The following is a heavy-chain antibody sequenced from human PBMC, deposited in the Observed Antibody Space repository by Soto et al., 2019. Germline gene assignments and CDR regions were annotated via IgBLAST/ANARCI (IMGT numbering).Heavy chain of an antibody. CDR3: AHRVLRTVFGLVTTTAIYFDF. V-gene: IGHV2-5*02. CDR1: GFSLTTSGVG. Sequence: QITLNESGPTQVKPRQTLTLTCTFSGFSLTTSGVGVGWIRQSPGKAPEWLALVYWDDDKRYSPSLKSRLTITKYISKNQVVLTMAELDPADSATYYCAHRVLRTVFGLVTTTAIYFDFWGQGTPVAVSS. J-gene: IGHJ4*02. D-gene: IGHD3-3*01. CDR2: VYWDDDK.